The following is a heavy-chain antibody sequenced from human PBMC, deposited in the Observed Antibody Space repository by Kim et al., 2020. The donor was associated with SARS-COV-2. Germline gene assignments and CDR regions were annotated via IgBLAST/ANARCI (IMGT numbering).Heavy chain of an antibody. CDR3: ARGRGVTTVTFDY. D-gene: IGHD4-17*01. Sequence: TPSLKSRVPISVNTSKNQFSLKLSSVTAADTAVYYCARGRGVTTVTFDYWGQGTLVTVSS. V-gene: IGHV4-34*01. J-gene: IGHJ4*02.